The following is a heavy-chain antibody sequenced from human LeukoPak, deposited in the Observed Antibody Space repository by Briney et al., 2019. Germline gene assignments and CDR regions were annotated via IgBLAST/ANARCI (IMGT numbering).Heavy chain of an antibody. J-gene: IGHJ4*02. V-gene: IGHV3-23*01. CDR2: ISGSGGST. CDR3: ANLRGRGAYACSGSGCYSY. CDR1: GVTFSSYA. D-gene: IGHD2-15*01. Sequence: GGSLRLSCAASGVTFSSYAMSCGRLAPEKGLEWGSAISGSGGSTYYADSVNGRFTISRDNSKNTLYLQMNSLRAADTAVYYCANLRGRGAYACSGSGCYSYWGQGTLVTVS.